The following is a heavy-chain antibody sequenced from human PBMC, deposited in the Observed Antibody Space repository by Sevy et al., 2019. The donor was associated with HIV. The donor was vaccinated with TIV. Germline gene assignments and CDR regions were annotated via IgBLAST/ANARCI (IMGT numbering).Heavy chain of an antibody. J-gene: IGHJ4*02. V-gene: IGHV3-23*01. CDR2: LSFACGRI. CDR3: AREGCSKPLDY. CDR1: GFTFSKYS. D-gene: IGHD2-2*01. Sequence: GGSLRLSCVASGFTFSKYSMSWVRQTPGKGLEWVSTLSFACGRISYADSVKGRFTMSRDDSRNTFYLQMDSLRAEDTAIYYCAREGCSKPLDYWGQGTLVTVSS.